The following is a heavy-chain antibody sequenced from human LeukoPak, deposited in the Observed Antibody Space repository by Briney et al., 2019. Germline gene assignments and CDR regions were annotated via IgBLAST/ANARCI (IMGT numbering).Heavy chain of an antibody. CDR3: AKDKVSSAGQWLVRDYFDY. J-gene: IGHJ4*02. CDR2: ISGGGGST. D-gene: IGHD6-19*01. V-gene: IGHV3-23*01. Sequence: AGGSLRLSCAASGFTFSSYAMSWVRQAPGKGLEWVSVISGGGGSTYYADSVKGRFTISRDNSKNTLYLQMNSLRAEDTAVYYCAKDKVSSAGQWLVRDYFDYWGQGTLVTVSS. CDR1: GFTFSSYA.